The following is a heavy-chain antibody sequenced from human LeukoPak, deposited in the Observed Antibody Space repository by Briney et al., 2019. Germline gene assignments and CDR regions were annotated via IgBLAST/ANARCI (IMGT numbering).Heavy chain of an antibody. CDR3: TTDLGDYGDYVRY. J-gene: IGHJ4*02. D-gene: IGHD4-17*01. CDR2: IKSDGGAT. CDR1: GFIFSKAW. V-gene: IGHV3-15*01. Sequence: GGSLRLSCAASGFIFSKAWMSWVRQAPGKGLEWVGRIKSDGGATDYAAPVQGRFTISRDDSKNTFFLQMNSLKAEDTAVYYCTTDLGDYGDYVRYWGQGALVTVSS.